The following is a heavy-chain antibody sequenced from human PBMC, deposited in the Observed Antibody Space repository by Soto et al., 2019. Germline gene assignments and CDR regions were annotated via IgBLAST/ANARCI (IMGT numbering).Heavy chain of an antibody. Sequence: SETLSLTCTVSGGSISSSRYYWGWIRQPPGKGLEWIGNIYYSGSTYYNPSLKSRVTISVDTSKNQFSLKLSSVTAADTAVYYCARHVGALWYSNSPEYYFDYWGQGTLVTVSS. D-gene: IGHD6-6*01. CDR1: GGSISSSRYY. CDR3: ARHVGALWYSNSPEYYFDY. J-gene: IGHJ4*02. CDR2: IYYSGST. V-gene: IGHV4-39*01.